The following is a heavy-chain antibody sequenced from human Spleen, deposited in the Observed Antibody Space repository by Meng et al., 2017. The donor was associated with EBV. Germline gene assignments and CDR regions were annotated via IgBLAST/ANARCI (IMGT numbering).Heavy chain of an antibody. Sequence: QVPPPDSGPGLVKPSPTLSLPGAVSGGSINSGGYYWSWIRQPPGKGLEWIGYIYYRGSTYYNPSLKSRVTISLDTSKNQFSLKLSSVTAADTAVYYCARAVRGYYGSVTTLDYWGQGTLVTVSS. CDR1: GGSINSGGYY. CDR3: ARAVRGYYGSVTTLDY. V-gene: IGHV4-30-4*01. CDR2: IYYRGST. J-gene: IGHJ4*02. D-gene: IGHD3-10*01.